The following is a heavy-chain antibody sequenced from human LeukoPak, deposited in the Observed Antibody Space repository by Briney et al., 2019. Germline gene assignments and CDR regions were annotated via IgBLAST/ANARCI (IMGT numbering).Heavy chain of an antibody. CDR1: GGSISSYY. CDR2: IYYSGST. J-gene: IGHJ6*02. V-gene: IGHV4-59*01. CDR3: ARTTGDSWESLDV. D-gene: IGHD7-27*01. Sequence: PSETLSLTCTVSGGSISSYYWSWIRQPPGKGLEWIGYIYYSGSTNYNPSLKSRVTISVDTSKNQFSLKLSSVTAADTAVYYCARTTGDSWESLDVWGQGTTVTVSS.